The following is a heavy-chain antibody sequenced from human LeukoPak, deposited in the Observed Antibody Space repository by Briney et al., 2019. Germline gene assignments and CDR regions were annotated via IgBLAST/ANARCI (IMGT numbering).Heavy chain of an antibody. J-gene: IGHJ3*02. CDR2: IIPLLSIT. CDR3: ARARSRITFGGIRHAFDI. D-gene: IGHD3-16*01. V-gene: IGHV1-69*04. Sequence: SVKVSCKASGDTSGSYAMNWVRQAPGQGLEWVARIIPLLSITNRAQNLQGRVTVNADTSTNIVYLELSSLRPDDTAVYYCARARSRITFGGIRHAFDIWGQGTLVTVSS. CDR1: GDTSGSYA.